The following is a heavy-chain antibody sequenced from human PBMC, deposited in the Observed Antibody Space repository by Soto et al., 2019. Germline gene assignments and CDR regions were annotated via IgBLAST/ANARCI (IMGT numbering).Heavy chain of an antibody. Sequence: QVQLQESGPGLVKPSETLSLTCTVSGGSICSYYWSWIRQPPGKGLEWIGYIYYSGSTNYNPSLKSRVTISVDTSKNQFSLKLSSVTAADTAVYYCARNGANYYDFWSGCFDCWGQGTLVTVSS. D-gene: IGHD3-3*01. J-gene: IGHJ4*02. CDR1: GGSICSYY. CDR3: ARNGANYYDFWSGCFDC. CDR2: IYYSGST. V-gene: IGHV4-59*01.